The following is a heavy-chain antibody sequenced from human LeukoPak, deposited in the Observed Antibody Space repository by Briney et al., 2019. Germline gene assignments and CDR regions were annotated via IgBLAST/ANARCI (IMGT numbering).Heavy chain of an antibody. D-gene: IGHD3-10*01. Sequence: SETLSLTCAVYGGPFSGYYWSWIRQPPGKGLEWIGEINHSGSTNYNPSLKSRVTISVDTSKNQFSLKLSAVTAADTAVYYCARILWFGDAAWGQGTLVTVSS. CDR3: ARILWFGDAA. V-gene: IGHV4-34*01. CDR2: INHSGST. CDR1: GGPFSGYY. J-gene: IGHJ4*02.